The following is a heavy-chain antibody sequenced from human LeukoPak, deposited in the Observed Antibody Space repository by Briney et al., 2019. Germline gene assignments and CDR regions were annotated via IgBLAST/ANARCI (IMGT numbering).Heavy chain of an antibody. J-gene: IGHJ4*02. CDR1: GGSISSYY. Sequence: PSETLSLTCTVSGGSISSYYWSWIRQPPGKGREGIGYIYYSGSTNYNPSLKSRVTISVDTSKNQFSLKLSSVTAADTAVYYCARGRFGGNSDYFDYWGQGTLVTVSS. CDR2: IYYSGST. V-gene: IGHV4-59*01. D-gene: IGHD2-21*02. CDR3: ARGRFGGNSDYFDY.